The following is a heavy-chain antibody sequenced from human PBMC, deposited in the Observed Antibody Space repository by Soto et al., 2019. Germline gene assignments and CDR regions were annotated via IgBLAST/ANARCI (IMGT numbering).Heavy chain of an antibody. J-gene: IGHJ4*02. D-gene: IGHD3-22*01. CDR1: GFTFSSYW. CDR2: INSDGSST. V-gene: IGHV3-74*01. Sequence: GGSLRLSCAASGFTFSSYWMHWVRQAPRKGLVWVSRINSDGSSTSYADSVKGRFTISRDNAKNTLYLQMNSLRAEDTAVYYCARHRLISYSSGYYYDYWGQGTLVTVSS. CDR3: ARHRLISYSSGYYYDY.